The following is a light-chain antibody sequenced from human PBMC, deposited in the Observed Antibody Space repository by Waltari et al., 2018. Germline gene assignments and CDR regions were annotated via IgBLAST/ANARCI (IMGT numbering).Light chain of an antibody. CDR1: QSLLQSNGYDY. CDR3: MQGLQPPWT. Sequence: DIMVTQSPLSLPVTPGEPASISCPSTQSLLQSNGYDYLDWYLQKPGQVPQLLMYLGSNRASGVPDRLSGSGSGTNFTLKISRVEAEDVGVYYCMQGLQPPWTFGQGTKVEI. CDR2: LGS. V-gene: IGKV2-28*01. J-gene: IGKJ1*01.